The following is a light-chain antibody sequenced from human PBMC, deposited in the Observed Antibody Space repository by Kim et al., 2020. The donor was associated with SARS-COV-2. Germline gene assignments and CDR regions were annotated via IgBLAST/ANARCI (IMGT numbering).Light chain of an antibody. Sequence: PGERATLSCRASQSIGSFLAWYQQKPGQAPRLIIYGASNRATGIPARFSGSGSGTDFTLTISSLEPEDFAVYYGQQRSNWPPLTFGGGTKVDIK. CDR2: GAS. CDR3: QQRSNWPPLT. J-gene: IGKJ4*01. V-gene: IGKV3-11*01. CDR1: QSIGSF.